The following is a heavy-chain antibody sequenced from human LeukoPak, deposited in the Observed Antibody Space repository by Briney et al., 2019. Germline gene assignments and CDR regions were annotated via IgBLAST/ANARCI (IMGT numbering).Heavy chain of an antibody. CDR1: GFTSSSYE. Sequence: PGGSLRLSCAASGFTSSSYEMNWVRQALGKGLEWVSYISISGSTIYYADSVKGRFTISRDNAKNSLYLQMNSLRVEDTAVYYCAREGLWGAARDAFDIWGQGTMVTVSS. V-gene: IGHV3-48*03. J-gene: IGHJ3*02. D-gene: IGHD6-6*01. CDR2: ISISGSTI. CDR3: AREGLWGAARDAFDI.